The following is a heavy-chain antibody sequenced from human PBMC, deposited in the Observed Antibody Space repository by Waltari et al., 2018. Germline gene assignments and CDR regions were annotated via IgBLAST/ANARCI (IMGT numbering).Heavy chain of an antibody. CDR3: ARIYGSGSPIPSVDY. D-gene: IGHD3-10*01. J-gene: IGHJ4*02. Sequence: QLQLQESGPGLVKPSETLSLTCTVPGGSISRLNYYLGWTPQPPGTGLDWLASIYHSGSTYYNPSLKSRVTISVDTSKNQFSLKLTSVTAADTAVYYCARIYGSGSPIPSVDYWGQGTLVTVSS. CDR1: GGSISRLNYY. V-gene: IGHV4-39*01. CDR2: IYHSGST.